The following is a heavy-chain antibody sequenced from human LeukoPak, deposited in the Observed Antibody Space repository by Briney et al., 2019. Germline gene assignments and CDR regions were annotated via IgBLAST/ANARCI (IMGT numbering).Heavy chain of an antibody. CDR2: IKSKTDGGTT. CDR1: GFIFSSYG. CDR3: TTDHFSRPHAFDI. D-gene: IGHD3-3*02. J-gene: IGHJ3*02. Sequence: KPGGSLRLSCAASGFIFSSYGMHWVRQAPGKGLEWVGRIKSKTDGGTTDYAAPVKGRFTISRDDSKNTLYLQMNSLKTEDTAVYYCTTDHFSRPHAFDIWGQGAMVTVSS. V-gene: IGHV3-15*01.